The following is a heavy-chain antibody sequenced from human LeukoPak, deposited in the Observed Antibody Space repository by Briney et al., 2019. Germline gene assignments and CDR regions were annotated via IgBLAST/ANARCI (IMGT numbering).Heavy chain of an antibody. J-gene: IGHJ4*02. V-gene: IGHV3-33*01. CDR2: IWYDGSNK. CDR3: ARGIDYYDSSGYYYYFDY. Sequence: GGSLRLSCAASGFTFSSYGMHWVRQAPGKGLDWVAVIWYDGSNKYYADSVKGRFTISRDNSKNTLYLQMNSLRAEDTAVYYCARGIDYYDSSGYYYYFDYWGQGTLVTVSS. D-gene: IGHD3-22*01. CDR1: GFTFSSYG.